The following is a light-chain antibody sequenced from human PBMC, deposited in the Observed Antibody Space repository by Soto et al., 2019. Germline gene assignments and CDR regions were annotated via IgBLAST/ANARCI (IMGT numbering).Light chain of an antibody. V-gene: IGKV3-20*01. CDR1: QTVSNTY. CDR3: QAYCAFPPS. Sequence: EIVLTQFPGALSLSPGERVTLSCTASQTVSNTYLARYQQKSGQAPKVLIYGASNSDTGSPGTFSGSESGTDFTPTISRLEPKDVPVYYCQAYCAFPPSSGGGTKVEIK. J-gene: IGKJ4*01. CDR2: GAS.